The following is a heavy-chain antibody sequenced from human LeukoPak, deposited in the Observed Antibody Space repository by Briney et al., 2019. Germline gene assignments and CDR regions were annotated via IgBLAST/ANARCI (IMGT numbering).Heavy chain of an antibody. D-gene: IGHD5-12*01. CDR2: ISYSGST. V-gene: IGHV4-59*08. CDR3: AERSAYESLFDY. J-gene: IGHJ4*02. CDR1: GGSISSYY. Sequence: PSETLSLTCTVSGGSISSYYWSWIRQPPGKGLEWIGYISYSGSTNYNPSLKSRVTISLDTSKNQFSLKLNSVTAADTAVYFCAERSAYESLFDYWGQGTLVTVSS.